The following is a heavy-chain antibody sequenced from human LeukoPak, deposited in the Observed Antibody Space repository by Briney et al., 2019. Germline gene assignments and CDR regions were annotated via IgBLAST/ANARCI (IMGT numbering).Heavy chain of an antibody. Sequence: ASVKVSCRASGYTFTGYYMHWVRQAPGQGLEWMGWMNPNSGNTGYAQKFQGRVTITRNTSISTAYMELSSLRSEDTAVYYCARVQVEGDQLLLFDIWGQGTMVTVSS. J-gene: IGHJ3*02. V-gene: IGHV1-8*03. CDR2: MNPNSGNT. D-gene: IGHD2-2*01. CDR3: ARVQVEGDQLLLFDI. CDR1: GYTFTGYY.